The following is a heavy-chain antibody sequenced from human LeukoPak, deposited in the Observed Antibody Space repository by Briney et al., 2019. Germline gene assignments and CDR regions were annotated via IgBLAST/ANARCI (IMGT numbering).Heavy chain of an antibody. CDR2: INGDGSST. CDR1: GFTFSSYG. Sequence: PGGSLRLSCEASGFTFSSYGMYWVRQAPGKGLEWVSGINGDGSSTSYADSVKGRFTISRDNAKNTLYLQMNSLRVEDTAVYYCARVSYCSGGSCYSYFDYWGQGTLVTVSS. J-gene: IGHJ4*02. D-gene: IGHD2-15*01. CDR3: ARVSYCSGGSCYSYFDY. V-gene: IGHV3-74*01.